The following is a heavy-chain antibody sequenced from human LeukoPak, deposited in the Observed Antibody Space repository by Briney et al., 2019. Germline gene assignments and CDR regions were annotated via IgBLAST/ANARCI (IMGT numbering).Heavy chain of an antibody. CDR1: GFTFTSYG. CDR3: ARDLYCSPTSCYSAWFDP. Sequence: AASVKVSCKASGFTFTSYGISWVRQAPGQGLEWMGWISAYNGNINYAQNLQGRVTMTTDTSTSTAYMELRSLRSDDTAVYYCARDLYCSPTSCYSAWFDPWGQGTLVTVSS. CDR2: ISAYNGNI. V-gene: IGHV1-18*01. D-gene: IGHD2-2*01. J-gene: IGHJ5*02.